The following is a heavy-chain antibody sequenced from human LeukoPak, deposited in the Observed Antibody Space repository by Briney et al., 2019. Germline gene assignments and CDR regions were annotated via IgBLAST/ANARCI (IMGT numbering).Heavy chain of an antibody. D-gene: IGHD6-13*01. CDR3: ARDLRGAAAEFDY. V-gene: IGHV4-59*01. CDR2: IDYSGST. Sequence: SETLSLTCTVSGGSISSYYWSWIRQPPGKGLEWIGYIDYSGSTDFNPSLKSRVTMSVDTSKNQFSLKLSSVTAADTAVYYCARDLRGAAAEFDYWGQGTLVTVSS. J-gene: IGHJ4*02. CDR1: GGSISSYY.